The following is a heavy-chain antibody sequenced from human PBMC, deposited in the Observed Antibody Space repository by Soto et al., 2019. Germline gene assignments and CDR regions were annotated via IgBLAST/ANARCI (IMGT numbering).Heavy chain of an antibody. D-gene: IGHD6-13*01. Sequence: PGGSLRLSCVASGFTFSNYALSWVRQAPGKGLEWVSAISGSGGSTYYADSGKGRFTISRDNSKNTLYLQMSSLRAEDTAVYYCAKISSSSWPDWGQGTLITVSS. CDR2: ISGSGGST. V-gene: IGHV3-23*01. J-gene: IGHJ4*02. CDR1: GFTFSNYA. CDR3: AKISSSSWPD.